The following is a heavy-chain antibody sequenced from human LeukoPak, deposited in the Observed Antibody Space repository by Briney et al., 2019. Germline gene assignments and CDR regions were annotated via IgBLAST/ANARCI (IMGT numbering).Heavy chain of an antibody. CDR1: GYTLTELS. CDR2: FDPEDGET. J-gene: IGHJ4*02. D-gene: IGHD3-22*01. CDR3: ATTLRITMIVGDFDY. Sequence: ASVKVSCKVSGYTLTELSMHWVRQAPGKGLEWMGGFDPEDGETIYAQKFQGRVTMTEDTSTDTAYMELSSLRSEDTAVYYCATTLRITMIVGDFDYWGQGTLVTVSS. V-gene: IGHV1-24*01.